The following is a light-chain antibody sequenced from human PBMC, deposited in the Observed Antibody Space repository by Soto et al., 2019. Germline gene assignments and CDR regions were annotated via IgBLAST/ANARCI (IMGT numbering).Light chain of an antibody. J-gene: IGLJ1*01. V-gene: IGLV2-11*01. CDR3: CSYAGTYTFV. CDR1: SSDVGGYTF. CDR2: DVN. Sequence: QSVLTPPRSVSASPGQTGTLSSAGTSSDVGGYTFDSWYQQLPGKAPRLMIYDVNERPSGVPDRFSGSKSGNTASLTISGLQAEDEADYYCCSYAGTYTFVFVTGTKVTVL.